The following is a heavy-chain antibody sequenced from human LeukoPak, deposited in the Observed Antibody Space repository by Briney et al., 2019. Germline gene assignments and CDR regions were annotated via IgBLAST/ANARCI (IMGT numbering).Heavy chain of an antibody. CDR3: ARGHNYYNPTRFDY. V-gene: IGHV3-11*01. J-gene: IGHJ4*02. CDR1: GFTFSDYY. CDR2: ISSSGSTI. D-gene: IGHD1-26*01. Sequence: PGGSLRLSWAASGFTFSDYYMRWIRQAPGKGLEWVSYISSSGSTIYYADSVKGRFTISRDNAKNSLYLQMNSLRAEDTAVYYCARGHNYYNPTRFDYWGQGTLVTVSS.